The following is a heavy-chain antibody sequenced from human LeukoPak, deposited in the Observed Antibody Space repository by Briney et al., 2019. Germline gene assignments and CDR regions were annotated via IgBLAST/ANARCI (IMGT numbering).Heavy chain of an antibody. D-gene: IGHD6-19*01. CDR1: GYTLTELS. J-gene: IGHJ4*02. Sequence: GASVKVSCKVSGYTLTELSMHWVRQAPGKGLEWMGGFDPQDGETNYAQQFHGRLTMTEDTPTDPAYMELRRLRYEATAVYYCAIVVARGEQWLDQGYFDYWGQGTLVTVS. V-gene: IGHV1-24*01. CDR3: AIVVARGEQWLDQGYFDY. CDR2: FDPQDGET.